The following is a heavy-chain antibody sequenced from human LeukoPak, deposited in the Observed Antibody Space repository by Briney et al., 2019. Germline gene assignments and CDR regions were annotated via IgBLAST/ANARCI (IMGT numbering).Heavy chain of an antibody. CDR1: GFTFSNAW. CDR3: TTALKVTSMDV. J-gene: IGHJ6*02. CDR2: IKSKAEGGTT. D-gene: IGHD2-21*02. V-gene: IGHV3-15*01. Sequence: PGGSLRLSCAASGFTFSNAWTSWVRQPPGKGLEWLGRIKSKAEGGTTEYGASVKGRFTISRDDSKNTLYLQMNSLKTEDTAVYYSTTALKVTSMDVWGQGTTVTVSS.